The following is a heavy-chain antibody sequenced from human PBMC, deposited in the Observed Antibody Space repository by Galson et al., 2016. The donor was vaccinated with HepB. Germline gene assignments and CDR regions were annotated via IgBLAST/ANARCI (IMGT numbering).Heavy chain of an antibody. CDR1: GFTFSSYW. D-gene: IGHD3-16*01. V-gene: IGHV3-74*01. CDR2: INSDGSST. J-gene: IGHJ4*02. Sequence: SLRLSCAASGFTFSSYWMYWVRQAPGKGLMWVSRINSDGSSTNYADSVKGRFTISRDNAKNTLYLQMNSLRAVDTAVYYCTRDPPHFWGLEFDYWGQGTLVTVSS. CDR3: TRDPPHFWGLEFDY.